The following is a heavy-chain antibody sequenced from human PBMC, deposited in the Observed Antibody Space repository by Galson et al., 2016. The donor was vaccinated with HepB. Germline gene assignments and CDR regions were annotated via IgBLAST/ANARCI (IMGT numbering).Heavy chain of an antibody. Sequence: TLSLTCTVSGASISSGNYYWSWIRQSAGKGLEWIGRIYTSGYTNYSPSLKSRVTISLDMSNNQFSLRLTSVTAADTAVYYCASLGGYHYSMDVWGKGTPVTVSS. CDR1: GASISSGNYY. CDR3: ASLGGYHYSMDV. V-gene: IGHV4-61*02. D-gene: IGHD4-23*01. CDR2: IYTSGYT. J-gene: IGHJ6*03.